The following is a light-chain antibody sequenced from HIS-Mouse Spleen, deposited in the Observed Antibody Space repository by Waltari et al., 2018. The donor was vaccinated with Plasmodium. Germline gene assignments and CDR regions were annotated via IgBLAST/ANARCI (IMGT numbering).Light chain of an antibody. Sequence: YELTQPPSVSVSPGQTARITFSEDAFPKKNASWYQQKSGQAPVLVIYEDSKRPPGIPERFSGSSSGTMATLTISGAQVEDEADYYCYSTDSSGNHRVFGGGTKLTVL. V-gene: IGLV3-10*01. CDR1: AFPKKN. CDR2: EDS. CDR3: YSTDSSGNHRV. J-gene: IGLJ3*02.